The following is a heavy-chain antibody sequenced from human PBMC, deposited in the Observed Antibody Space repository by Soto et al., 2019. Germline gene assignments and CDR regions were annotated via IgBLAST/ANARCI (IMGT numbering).Heavy chain of an antibody. CDR1: GYTFTNNY. D-gene: IGHD3-22*01. Sequence: GASVKVSCKASGYTFTNNYVVWVRRAPGQGLEWMGIINPSGGSTSYAQKFQDRVTMTSDTSTSTIYIELSSLRSEDTAVYYCARDVYDSSGYYSFTRTFDIWG. CDR3: ARDVYDSSGYYSFTRTFDI. CDR2: INPSGGST. V-gene: IGHV1-46*01. J-gene: IGHJ3*02.